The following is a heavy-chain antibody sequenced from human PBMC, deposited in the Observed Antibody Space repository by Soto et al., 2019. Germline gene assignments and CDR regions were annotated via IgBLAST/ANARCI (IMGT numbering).Heavy chain of an antibody. J-gene: IGHJ3*02. CDR3: ARGDGAIAEAGPNAFDI. Sequence: QVQLVQSGAEVKKPGASVQVSCKASGYTFTSYGISWVRQAPGQGLEWLGWISAYNGNTNYAPKLQGRVTRTTGTSTSTAYIELRRLRSDDTAVYYCARGDGAIAEAGPNAFDIWGQGTMVTVSS. CDR1: GYTFTSYG. V-gene: IGHV1-18*01. D-gene: IGHD6-13*01. CDR2: ISAYNGNT.